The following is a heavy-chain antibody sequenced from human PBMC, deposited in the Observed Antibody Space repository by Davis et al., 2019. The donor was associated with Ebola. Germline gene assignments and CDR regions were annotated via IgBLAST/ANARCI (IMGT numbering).Heavy chain of an antibody. V-gene: IGHV3-33*01. CDR1: GFTFSSYG. Sequence: GESLKISCAASGFTFSSYGMHWVRQAPGKGLEWVAVIWYDGSNKYYADSVKGRFTISRDNSKNTLYLQMNSLRAEDTAVYYCARDFQTLSRVAEMVYWGQGTLVTVSS. D-gene: IGHD6-19*01. CDR3: ARDFQTLSRVAEMVY. CDR2: IWYDGSNK. J-gene: IGHJ4*02.